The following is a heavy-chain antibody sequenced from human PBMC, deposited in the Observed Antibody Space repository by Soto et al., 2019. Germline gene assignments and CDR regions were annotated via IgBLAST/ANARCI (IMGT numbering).Heavy chain of an antibody. CDR3: ARDAYNWNYVFFLHYFDY. D-gene: IGHD1-7*01. V-gene: IGHV3-48*02. J-gene: IGHJ4*02. CDR2: IDTTSKTT. CDR1: GFTLERHN. Sequence: GGSLRLSCAASGFTLERHNMNWVRRAPGKGLEWVSYIDTTSKTTYYADSVKGRFTISRDNAKNSLFLQMNSLRDEDTAVYYCARDAYNWNYVFFLHYFDYWGQGTLVTVSS.